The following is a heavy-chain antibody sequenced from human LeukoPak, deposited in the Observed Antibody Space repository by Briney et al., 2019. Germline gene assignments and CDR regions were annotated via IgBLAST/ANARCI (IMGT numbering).Heavy chain of an antibody. CDR1: GYSFTGYG. CDR2: IAAYNGLT. Sequence: GASVKVSCKASGYSFTGYGVAWVRQAPGQGLEWMGWIAAYNGLTNYAENLQGRLTLSTDTSTSSAFMELRNLTSDDTAVYFSVRSYGLEGDYWGRGTLVTVSS. J-gene: IGHJ4*02. V-gene: IGHV1-18*01. D-gene: IGHD3-16*01. CDR3: VRSYGLEGDY.